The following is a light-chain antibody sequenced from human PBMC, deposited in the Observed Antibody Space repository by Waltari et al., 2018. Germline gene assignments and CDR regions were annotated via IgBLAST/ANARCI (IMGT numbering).Light chain of an antibody. V-gene: IGLV3-19*01. CDR1: SLRTYY. J-gene: IGLJ2*01. CDR3: NSRDSSGNHVL. CDR2: GKN. Sequence: SSELTQDPAVSVALGQTVRITCQGDSLRTYYASWYQQRPGQAPVLVIYGKNNRPSGIPDRFSGSSSGNTASLTISGAQAEEEADYYCNSRDSSGNHVLFGGGTKLTVL.